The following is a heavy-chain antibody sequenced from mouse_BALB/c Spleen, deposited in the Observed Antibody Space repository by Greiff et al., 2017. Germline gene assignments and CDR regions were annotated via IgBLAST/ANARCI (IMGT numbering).Heavy chain of an antibody. V-gene: IGHV3-2*02. D-gene: IGHD1-1*01. Sequence: EVQLQQSGPGLVKPSQSLSLTCTVTGYSITSDYAWNWIRQFPGNKLEWMGYISYSGSTSYNPSLKSRISITRDTSKNQFFLQLNSVTTEDTATYYCARILRSYAMDYWGQGTSVTVSS. CDR3: ARILRSYAMDY. CDR1: GYSITSDYA. CDR2: ISYSGST. J-gene: IGHJ4*01.